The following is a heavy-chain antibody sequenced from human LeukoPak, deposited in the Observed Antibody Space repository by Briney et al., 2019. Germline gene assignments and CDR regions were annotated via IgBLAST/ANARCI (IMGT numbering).Heavy chain of an antibody. J-gene: IGHJ4*02. CDR2: IYHSGST. V-gene: IGHV4-38-2*01. D-gene: IGHD2-2*01. CDR1: GYSISSGYY. Sequence: SETLPLTCAVSGYSISSGYYWGWIRQPPGKGLEWIGCIYHSGSTYYKPSLKSRVTISVDTSKNQVSLKLSSVTAADTAVYYCARHSPQLQYFDYWGQGALVTVSS. CDR3: ARHSPQLQYFDY.